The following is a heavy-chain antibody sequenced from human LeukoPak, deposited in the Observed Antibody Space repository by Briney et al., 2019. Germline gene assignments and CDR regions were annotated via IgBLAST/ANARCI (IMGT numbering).Heavy chain of an antibody. CDR3: AREKPHYYGSGSYSRGPLFDY. Sequence: PSETLSLTCTVSGGSISSYYGSWIRQPAGKGLEWIGRIYTSGSTNYNPSLKSRVTMSVDTSKNQFSLKLSSVTAADTAVYYCAREKPHYYGSGSYSRGPLFDYWGQGTLVTVSS. D-gene: IGHD3-10*01. J-gene: IGHJ4*02. CDR1: GGSISSYY. V-gene: IGHV4-4*07. CDR2: IYTSGST.